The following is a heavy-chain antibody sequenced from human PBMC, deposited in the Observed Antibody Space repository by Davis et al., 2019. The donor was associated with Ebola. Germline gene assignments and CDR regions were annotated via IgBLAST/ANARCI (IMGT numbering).Heavy chain of an antibody. CDR3: ARREAVAGTVADY. CDR2: IYPADSDV. Sequence: GESLKISCKGSGYSFANYWIGWVRQMPGKDLEWMGFIYPADSDVIYSPSLQGQVTLSADKSISTAYLQWSSLKASDTSMYYCARREAVAGTVADYWGQGTLVTVSS. CDR1: GYSFANYW. J-gene: IGHJ4*02. V-gene: IGHV5-51*01. D-gene: IGHD6-19*01.